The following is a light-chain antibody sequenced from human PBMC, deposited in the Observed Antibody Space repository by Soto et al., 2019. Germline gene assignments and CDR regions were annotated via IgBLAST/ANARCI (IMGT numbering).Light chain of an antibody. V-gene: IGKV3-20*01. Sequence: ELVLTHSPGTLSLSPGEGGTLSCRASQSISSSYLAWYQQKPGQTPRLLIYGASSRATGIPDRFSGSGSGTDFTLTISRLEPEDFAMYYCQQYGSSPLTFGGGTKVDIK. J-gene: IGKJ4*01. CDR1: QSISSSY. CDR2: GAS. CDR3: QQYGSSPLT.